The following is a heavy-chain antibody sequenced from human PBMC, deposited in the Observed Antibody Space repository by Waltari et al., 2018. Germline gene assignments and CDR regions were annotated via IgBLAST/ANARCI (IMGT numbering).Heavy chain of an antibody. Sequence: QVQLQESGPGLVKPSETLSLTCTVSGGSISSHYWSWIRQPPGKGLEWIGYIYYSGSTNYNPSLKSRVTISVDTSKNQFSLKLSSVTAADTAVYYCARGRVTTGLYDYWGQGTLVTVSS. D-gene: IGHD4-17*01. CDR3: ARGRVTTGLYDY. CDR1: GGSISSHY. CDR2: IYYSGST. V-gene: IGHV4-59*11. J-gene: IGHJ4*02.